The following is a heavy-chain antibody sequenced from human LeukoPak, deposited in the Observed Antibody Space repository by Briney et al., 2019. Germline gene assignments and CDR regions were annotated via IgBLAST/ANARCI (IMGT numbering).Heavy chain of an antibody. CDR3: AKGQVVADYYYYYMDV. CDR1: GFTFSSYA. V-gene: IGHV3-23*01. CDR2: ISGSGGST. D-gene: IGHD2-15*01. J-gene: IGHJ6*03. Sequence: GSLRLSCAASGFTFSSYAMSWVRQAPGKGLEWVSAISGSGGSTYYADSVKGRFTISRDNSKNTLYLQMNSLRAEDTAVYYCAKGQVVADYYYYYMDVWGKGTTVTVSS.